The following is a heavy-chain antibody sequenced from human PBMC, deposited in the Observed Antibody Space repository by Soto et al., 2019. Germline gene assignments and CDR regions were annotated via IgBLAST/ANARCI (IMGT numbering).Heavy chain of an antibody. D-gene: IGHD3-22*01. J-gene: IGHJ3*02. V-gene: IGHV3-33*01. CDR3: ARPRGYYDSSGYPDAFDI. CDR1: GFTFSSYG. Sequence: GGSLRLSCAASGFTFSSYGMHWVRQAPGKGLEWVAVIWYDGSNKYYADSVKGRFTISRDNSKNTLYLQMNSLRAEDTAVYYCARPRGYYDSSGYPDAFDIWGQGTMVTVSS. CDR2: IWYDGSNK.